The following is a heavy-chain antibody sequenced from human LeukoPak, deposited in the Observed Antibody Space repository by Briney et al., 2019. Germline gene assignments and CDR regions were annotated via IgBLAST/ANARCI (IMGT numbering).Heavy chain of an antibody. J-gene: IGHJ2*01. CDR3: ARGKVTRDWYFDL. Sequence: SETLSLTCTVYGGSFSDFHWSWIRLPPGKGLEWIGEINHSGNTNYNPSLKSRVTISIDTSKNQFSLKLSSVTAAATAVYYCARGKVTRDWYFDLWGRGTLVTVSS. CDR1: GGSFSDFH. V-gene: IGHV4-34*01. CDR2: INHSGNT. D-gene: IGHD4-17*01.